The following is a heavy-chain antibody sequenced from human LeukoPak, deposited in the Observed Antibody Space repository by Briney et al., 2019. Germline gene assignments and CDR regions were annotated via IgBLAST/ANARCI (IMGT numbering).Heavy chain of an antibody. CDR2: ISAYNGNT. CDR1: GYTFTSYG. V-gene: IGHV1-18*01. J-gene: IGHJ4*02. Sequence: GASVKVSCKASGYTFTSYGISWVRQAPGQGLEWMGWISAYNGNTNYAQKLQGRVTMTTDTSTSTAYMELRSLRSDDTAVYYCARGGWGYCSSTSCYGLDCWGQGTLVTVSS. CDR3: ARGGWGYCSSTSCYGLDC. D-gene: IGHD2-2*01.